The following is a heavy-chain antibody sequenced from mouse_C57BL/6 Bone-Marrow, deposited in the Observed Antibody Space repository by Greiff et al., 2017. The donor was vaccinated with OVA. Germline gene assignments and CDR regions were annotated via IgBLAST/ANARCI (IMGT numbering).Heavy chain of an antibody. J-gene: IGHJ3*01. D-gene: IGHD4-1*01. CDR1: GFTFSSYA. V-gene: IGHV5-9-1*02. Sequence: VMLVESGEGLVKPGGSLKLSCAASGFTFSSYAMSWVRQTPEKRLEWVAYISSGGDYIYYADTVKGRFTNSRDNARNNLYLQMSSLKYEDTAMYYCTRELGGEFAYWGQGTLVTVSA. CDR2: ISSGGDYI. CDR3: TRELGGEFAY.